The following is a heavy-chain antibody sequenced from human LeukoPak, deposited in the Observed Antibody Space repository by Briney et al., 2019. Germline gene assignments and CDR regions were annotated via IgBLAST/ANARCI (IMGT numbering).Heavy chain of an antibody. D-gene: IGHD3-16*01. CDR3: ARDFGEWETKIFQH. J-gene: IGHJ1*01. Sequence: GGSLRLSCAASGFTFSSYSMNWVRQAPGKGLEWVSYISSSSSTIYYADSVKGRFTISRDNAKNSLYLQMDSLRDEDTAVYYCARDFGEWETKIFQHWGQGTLVTVSS. V-gene: IGHV3-48*02. CDR2: ISSSSSTI. CDR1: GFTFSSYS.